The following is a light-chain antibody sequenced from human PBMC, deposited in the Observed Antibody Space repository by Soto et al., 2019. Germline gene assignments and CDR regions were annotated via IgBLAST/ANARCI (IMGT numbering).Light chain of an antibody. J-gene: IGLJ2*01. CDR1: SSDVGGYDY. V-gene: IGLV2-14*01. CDR2: DVY. Sequence: QSALTQPASVSGSPGQSITISCTGTSSDVGGYDYVSWFQQYPGKAPSLMLYDVYRRPSGVSYRFSGSKSGNTASLTISGLQAEEEADYYCSSYTTTSTVVFGGGTQLTVL. CDR3: SSYTTTSTVV.